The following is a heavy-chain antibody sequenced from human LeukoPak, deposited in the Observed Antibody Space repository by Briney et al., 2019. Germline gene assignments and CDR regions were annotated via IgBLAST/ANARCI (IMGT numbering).Heavy chain of an antibody. CDR2: ISGSGGST. V-gene: IGHV3-23*01. Sequence: PGGSLRLSCAASGFTFSSYAMSWVRQAPGKGLEWVSAISGSGGSTYYADSVKGRFTISRDNSKNTLYLQMNSLRAEDTAVYYCAKDLVTGLRFLEWFSEDALDIWGQGTMVTVSS. CDR3: AKDLVTGLRFLEWFSEDALDI. D-gene: IGHD3-3*01. J-gene: IGHJ3*02. CDR1: GFTFSSYA.